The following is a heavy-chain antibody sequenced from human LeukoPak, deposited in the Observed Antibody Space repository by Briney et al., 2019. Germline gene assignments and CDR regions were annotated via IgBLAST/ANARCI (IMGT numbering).Heavy chain of an antibody. CDR1: GGSISSSSDF. CDR2: ISYSGST. D-gene: IGHD2-15*01. CDR3: ARSVNIVVEYYFDY. V-gene: IGHV4-39*01. Sequence: SETLSLTCTVSGGSISSSSDFWGWIRQPPGKGLEWIGSISYSGSTYYNPSLKSRVTISVGTSKNQFSLKLNSVTAADTAVYFCARSVNIVVEYYFDYWGQGTLVTVSS. J-gene: IGHJ4*02.